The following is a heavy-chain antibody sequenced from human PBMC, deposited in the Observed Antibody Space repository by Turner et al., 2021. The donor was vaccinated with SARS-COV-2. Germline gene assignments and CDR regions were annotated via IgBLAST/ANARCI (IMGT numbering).Heavy chain of an antibody. CDR1: GFTFNNYW. CDR3: ARDAASVEFDY. J-gene: IGHJ4*02. Sequence: EVQLVESGGVLVQHGVSLRLACATSGFTFNNYWMSLVRQAPGKGLEWGANIKQDGSEKHYVDSAKGRCTISRDNDKNSLYLQMNSLRAEDTAVYYCARDAASVEFDYWGQGTLVTVSS. V-gene: IGHV3-7*01. CDR2: IKQDGSEK. D-gene: IGHD6-25*01.